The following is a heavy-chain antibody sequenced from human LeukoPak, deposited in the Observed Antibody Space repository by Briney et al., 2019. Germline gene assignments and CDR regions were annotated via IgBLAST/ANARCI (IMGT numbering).Heavy chain of an antibody. CDR1: GYTFTSYG. J-gene: IGHJ5*02. CDR2: INAGNGNT. Sequence: ASVKVSCKASGYTFTSYGISWVRQAPGQRLEWMGWINAGNGNTKYSQKFQGRVTITRDTSASTAYMELSSLRSEDTAVYYCARGEGWEKNWFDPWGQGTLVTVSS. V-gene: IGHV1-3*01. CDR3: ARGEGWEKNWFDP. D-gene: IGHD6-19*01.